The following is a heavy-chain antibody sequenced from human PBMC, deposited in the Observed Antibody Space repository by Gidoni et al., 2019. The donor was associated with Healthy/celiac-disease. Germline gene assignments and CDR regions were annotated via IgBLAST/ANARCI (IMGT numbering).Heavy chain of an antibody. CDR2: ISSSSSYI. CDR3: ARDRSIAARPFDY. D-gene: IGHD6-6*01. CDR1: GFTFSSYS. J-gene: IGHJ4*02. V-gene: IGHV3-21*01. Sequence: EVQLVESGGGLVKPGGSLRLSCAASGFTFSSYSMNWVRQAPGKGLEWVSSISSSSSYIYYADSVKGRFTISRDNAKNSLYLQMNSLRAEDTAVYYCARDRSIAARPFDYWGQGTLVTVSS.